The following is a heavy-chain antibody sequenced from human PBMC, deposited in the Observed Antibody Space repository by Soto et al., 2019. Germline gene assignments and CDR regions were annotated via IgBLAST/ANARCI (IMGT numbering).Heavy chain of an antibody. CDR2: INHSGST. J-gene: IGHJ4*02. Sequence: QVQLQQWGAGLLKPWETLSLTCAVFGGSFRGYNWSWFRKPPGKGLEWIGEINHSGSTNYNPSLKSRVTISVDTSKNQFSLKLSSVTAADTAVYYCARGPGYCTNGVCYPFDYWGQGTLVTVSS. CDR3: ARGPGYCTNGVCYPFDY. D-gene: IGHD2-8*01. CDR1: GGSFRGYN. V-gene: IGHV4-34*01.